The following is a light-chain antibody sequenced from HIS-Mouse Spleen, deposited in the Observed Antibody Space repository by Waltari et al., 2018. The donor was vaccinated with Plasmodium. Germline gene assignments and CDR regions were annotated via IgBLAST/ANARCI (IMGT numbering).Light chain of an antibody. CDR2: EGS. CDR3: CSYAGSSTYV. CDR1: SSDVGSYNF. V-gene: IGLV2-23*01. J-gene: IGLJ1*01. Sequence: QSALTQPASVSGSPGPSITISCTGTSSDVGSYNFVPWYQQHPGKAPKLMIYEGSKRPAGVSNRFSGSKSGNTASLTISGLQAEDEADYYCCSYAGSSTYVFGTGTKVTVL.